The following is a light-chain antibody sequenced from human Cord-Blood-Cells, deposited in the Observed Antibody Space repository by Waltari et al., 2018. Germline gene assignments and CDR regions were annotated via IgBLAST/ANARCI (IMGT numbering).Light chain of an antibody. CDR3: QQSYSTPYT. J-gene: IGKJ2*01. CDR1: QSISSY. V-gene: IGKV1-39*01. Sequence: IQMTQSPSSLSASVVDRVNITCRASQSISSYLNWYQQKPGKAPKLLIYAASSLQSGVPSRFSGSGSGTDFTLTISSLQPEDFATYYCQQSYSTPYTFGQGTKLEIK. CDR2: AAS.